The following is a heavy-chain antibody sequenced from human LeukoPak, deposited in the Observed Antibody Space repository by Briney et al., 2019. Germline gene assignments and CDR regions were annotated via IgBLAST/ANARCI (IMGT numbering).Heavy chain of an antibody. Sequence: GASVKVSCKASGYTFTSYGISWVRQAPGQGLEWMGWISAYNGNTNYAQKLQGRVTMTTDTSTSTAYMELRSLRSDDTAVYYCARDLAFGVVIMNYYYMDVWGKGTTVTVSS. CDR1: GYTFTSYG. J-gene: IGHJ6*03. V-gene: IGHV1-18*01. D-gene: IGHD3-3*01. CDR3: ARDLAFGVVIMNYYYMDV. CDR2: ISAYNGNT.